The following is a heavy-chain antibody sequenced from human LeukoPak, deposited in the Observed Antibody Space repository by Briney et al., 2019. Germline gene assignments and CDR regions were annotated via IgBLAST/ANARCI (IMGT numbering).Heavy chain of an antibody. J-gene: IGHJ4*02. Sequence: GGSLRLSCAASGFTFSSYEMNWVRQAPGKGLEWVSYISSSGSTIYYADSVKGRFTISRDNAKNSLYLQMNSMRAEDTAVYYCVKDNPLDYWGQGTLVIVSS. CDR2: ISSSGSTI. CDR3: VKDNPLDY. D-gene: IGHD1-14*01. CDR1: GFTFSSYE. V-gene: IGHV3-48*03.